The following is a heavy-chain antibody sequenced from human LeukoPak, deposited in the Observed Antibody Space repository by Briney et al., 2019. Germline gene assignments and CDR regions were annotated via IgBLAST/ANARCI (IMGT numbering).Heavy chain of an antibody. D-gene: IGHD5-18*01. CDR1: GFTFSSSA. CDR2: INNVGSHV. Sequence: PGGSLRLSCAASGFTFSSSAMNWVRQAPGKGLEWVSSINNVGSHVYYAGSVRGRFTISRDNAKNSLYLQMSSLRAEDTAVYYCARGRSGYSPFDYWGQGTLVTVSS. V-gene: IGHV3-21*01. J-gene: IGHJ4*02. CDR3: ARGRSGYSPFDY.